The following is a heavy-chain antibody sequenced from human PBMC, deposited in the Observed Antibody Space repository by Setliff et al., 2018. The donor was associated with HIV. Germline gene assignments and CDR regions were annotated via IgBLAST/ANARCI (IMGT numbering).Heavy chain of an antibody. Sequence: SETLSLTCTVSGGSISSGTYYWSWIRQHPGKGLEWIGYIYYSGSTYYNPSLKSRVTISVDTSRNQFSLKLSSVTAADTAVYYCARDRSDYYNLPGYFDHWGQGPQVTVSS. D-gene: IGHD3-3*01. CDR2: IYYSGST. CDR3: ARDRSDYYNLPGYFDH. J-gene: IGHJ4*02. CDR1: GGSISSGTYY. V-gene: IGHV4-31*03.